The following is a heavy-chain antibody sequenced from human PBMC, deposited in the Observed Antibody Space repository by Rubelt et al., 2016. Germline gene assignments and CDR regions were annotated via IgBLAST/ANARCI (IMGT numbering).Heavy chain of an antibody. Sequence: QVQLVQPGAEVKKPGASVKVSCKASGYTFTSYYMHWVRQAPGQGLEWMGIINPSVGSSSYAQKVQGRVNMTRDTATSTVYMELSSLGAEDTAVYYCARTKTVEMATIPLAYWGQGTLVTVSS. CDR3: ARTKTVEMATIPLAY. D-gene: IGHD5-24*01. CDR2: INPSVGSS. CDR1: GYTFTSYY. J-gene: IGHJ4*02. V-gene: IGHV1-46*01.